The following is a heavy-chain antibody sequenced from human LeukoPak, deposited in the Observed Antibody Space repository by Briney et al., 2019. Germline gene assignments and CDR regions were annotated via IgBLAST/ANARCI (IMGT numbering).Heavy chain of an antibody. CDR2: ISGSGGST. CDR3: ARGYDSSEYYFDY. J-gene: IGHJ4*02. D-gene: IGHD3-22*01. CDR1: GFTFSSYA. V-gene: IGHV3-23*01. Sequence: GGSLRLSCAASGFTFSSYAMSWVRQAPGKGLEWVSAISGSGGSTYYADSVKGRFAISRDNSKNTLYLQMNSLRAEDTAVYYCARGYDSSEYYFDYWGQGTLVTVSS.